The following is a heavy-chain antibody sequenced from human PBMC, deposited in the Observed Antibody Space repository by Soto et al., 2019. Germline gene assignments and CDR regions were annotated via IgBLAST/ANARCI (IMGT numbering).Heavy chain of an antibody. D-gene: IGHD3-22*01. CDR2: ISGSGST. J-gene: IGHJ4*02. CDR1: GFTFSSYA. CDR3: AMDDSSGYYVNYFDY. Sequence: PGGSLRLSCAASGFTFSSYAMSWVRQAPGKGLEWVSAISGSGSTYYADSVKGRFTISRDNSKNTLYLQMNSLRAEDTAVYYCAMDDSSGYYVNYFDYWGQGTLVTVS. V-gene: IGHV3-23*01.